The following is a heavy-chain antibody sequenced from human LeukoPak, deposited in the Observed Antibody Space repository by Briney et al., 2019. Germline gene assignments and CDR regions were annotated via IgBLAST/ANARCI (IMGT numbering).Heavy chain of an antibody. V-gene: IGHV4-34*01. CDR2: INHSGST. CDR1: GGSFSGYY. J-gene: IGHJ4*02. CDR3: AGLPGYGSSSSGPPARGDY. Sequence: SETLSLTCAVYGGSFSGYYWSWIRQPPGKGLEWIGEINHSGSTNYNPSLTSRVSISVDTSKNQLSLNLSSVTAADTALYYCAGLPGYGSSSSGPPARGDYWGRGALVVVAA. D-gene: IGHD2-2*01.